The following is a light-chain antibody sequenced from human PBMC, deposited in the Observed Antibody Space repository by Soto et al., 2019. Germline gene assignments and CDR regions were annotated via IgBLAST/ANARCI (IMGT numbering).Light chain of an antibody. CDR3: ALYMGSGTLL. Sequence: QTVVTQEPSLSVSPAGTVTLTCALSSGSVSSSHYSSWYQQTPGQAPRTLIYSTNTRSSGVPDRFSGSILGNKAALTITGAQAHDESFYYCALYMGSGTLLFGGGTKLTVL. J-gene: IGLJ2*01. V-gene: IGLV8-61*01. CDR1: SGSVSSSHY. CDR2: STN.